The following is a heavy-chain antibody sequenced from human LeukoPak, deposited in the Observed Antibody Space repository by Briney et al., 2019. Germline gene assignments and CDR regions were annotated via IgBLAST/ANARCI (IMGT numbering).Heavy chain of an antibody. Sequence: SSETLSLTCGVSGGSISGYYWSWIRQPAGKGLEWIGRIYTSGSTNYNPSLKSRVTMSVDTSKNQFSLKLSYVTAADTAVYYCARVDVFGVVSSDYYYYYMDVWGKGTTVTVSS. CDR2: IYTSGST. CDR3: ARVDVFGVVSSDYYYYYMDV. D-gene: IGHD3-3*01. CDR1: GGSISGYY. J-gene: IGHJ6*03. V-gene: IGHV4-4*07.